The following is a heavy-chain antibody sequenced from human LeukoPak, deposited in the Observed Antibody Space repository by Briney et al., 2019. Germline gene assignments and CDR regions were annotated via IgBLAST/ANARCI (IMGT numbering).Heavy chain of an antibody. CDR2: IIPIFGTA. CDR1: GGTFSSYA. V-gene: IGHV1-69*13. Sequence: SVKVSCKASGGTFSSYAISWVRRAPGQGLEWMGGIIPIFGTANYAQKFQGRVTITADESTSTAYMELSSLRSEDTAVYYCAREPYYDILTGYLDYWGQGTLVTVSS. J-gene: IGHJ4*02. D-gene: IGHD3-9*01. CDR3: AREPYYDILTGYLDY.